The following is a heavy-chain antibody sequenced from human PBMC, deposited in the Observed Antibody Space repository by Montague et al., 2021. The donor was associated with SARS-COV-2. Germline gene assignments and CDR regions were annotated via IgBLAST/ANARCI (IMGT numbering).Heavy chain of an antibody. V-gene: IGHV4-34*01. CDR1: DGSFSDYS. D-gene: IGHD3-22*01. CDR3: ARGRQHINMVVVVVTGGEYYFDF. CDR2: INHRGST. J-gene: IGHJ4*02. Sequence: SKTLSLTCAVYDGSFSDYSWTWIRQPPGKGLEWIGEINHRGSTNYNPSLKSRVTISVDTSKNQFSLKMASVTAADTAVYCCARGRQHINMVVVVVTGGEYYFDFWGQGTLVAVSS.